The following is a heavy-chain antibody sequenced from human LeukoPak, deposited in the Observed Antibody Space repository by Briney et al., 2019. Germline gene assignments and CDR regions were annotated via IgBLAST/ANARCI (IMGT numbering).Heavy chain of an antibody. CDR2: IYYSGST. V-gene: IGHV4-39*01. Sequence: KPSETLSLTCTVSGGSISSSSYYWGWIRQPPGKRLEWIGSIYYSGSTYYNPSLKSRVTISVDTSKNQFSLKLSSVTAADTAVYYCARFSRRLCYFDYWGQGTLVTVSS. CDR3: ARFSRRLCYFDY. D-gene: IGHD2-2*01. J-gene: IGHJ4*02. CDR1: GGSISSSSYY.